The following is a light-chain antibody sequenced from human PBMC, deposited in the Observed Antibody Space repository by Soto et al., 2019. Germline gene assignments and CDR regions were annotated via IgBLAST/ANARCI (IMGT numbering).Light chain of an antibody. Sequence: EIVMTQSPATLSVSPGDRATLSCRASQSVDNDLAWYQQKPGQPPRLLIYDAYNRATGIPPRFSGSGSGTDFTLTISSLEPEDSAVYYCQQRHMWPITFGQGTRLEIK. CDR3: QQRHMWPIT. CDR1: QSVDND. CDR2: DAY. V-gene: IGKV3-11*01. J-gene: IGKJ5*01.